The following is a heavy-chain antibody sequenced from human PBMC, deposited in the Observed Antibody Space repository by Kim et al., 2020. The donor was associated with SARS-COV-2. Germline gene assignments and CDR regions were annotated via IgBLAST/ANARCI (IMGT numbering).Heavy chain of an antibody. J-gene: IGHJ5*02. CDR3: ARGHGYNSSWYGARNWFDP. Sequence: SETLSLTCAVYGGSFSGYYWSWIRQPPGKGLEWIGEINHSGSTNYNPSLKSRVTISVDTSKNQFSLKLSSVTAADTAVYYCARGHGYNSSWYGARNWFDPWGQGTLVTVSS. V-gene: IGHV4-34*01. CDR1: GGSFSGYY. CDR2: INHSGST. D-gene: IGHD6-13*01.